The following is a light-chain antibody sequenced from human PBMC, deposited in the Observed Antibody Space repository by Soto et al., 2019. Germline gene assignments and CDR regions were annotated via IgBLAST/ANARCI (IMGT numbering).Light chain of an antibody. CDR2: DVS. Sequence: EVALTQSPDTLSLSPGGSATLSCRASQSVSSYLAWYQQRPGQALRLLIYDVSKRATGIPARFSGSGSRTDFTLTINSLEPEDFAIYFCHQRSNWPLTFGGGTKLEIK. CDR3: HQRSNWPLT. CDR1: QSVSSY. J-gene: IGKJ4*01. V-gene: IGKV3-11*01.